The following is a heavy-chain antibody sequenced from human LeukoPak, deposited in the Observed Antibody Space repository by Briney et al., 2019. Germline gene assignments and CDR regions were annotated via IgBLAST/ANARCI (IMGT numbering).Heavy chain of an antibody. CDR1: GGSFSGYY. Sequence: SETLSLTCAVYGGSFSGYYWSWIRQPPGKGLERIGEINHSGSTNYNPSLKSRVTISVDTSKNQFSLKLSSVTAADTAVYYCARMYYYDSSGYYSVRAFDIWGQGTMVTVSS. CDR3: ARMYYYDSSGYYSVRAFDI. CDR2: INHSGST. J-gene: IGHJ3*02. D-gene: IGHD3-22*01. V-gene: IGHV4-34*01.